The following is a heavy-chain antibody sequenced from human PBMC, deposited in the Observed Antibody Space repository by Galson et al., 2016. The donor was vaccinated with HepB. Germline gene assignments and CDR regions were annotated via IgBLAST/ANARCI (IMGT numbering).Heavy chain of an antibody. V-gene: IGHV4-59*11. J-gene: IGHJ6*02. Sequence: SETLSLTCTVSDASISSHYWHWIRQAPGKGLEWIGYIYDGGYTTYNPSLKSRVTMSVDTSKNQFSLNLTSVTAADTAIYYCARDGSGSYKEDVWGQGTTVTFSS. CDR3: ARDGSGSYKEDV. D-gene: IGHD3-10*01. CDR2: IYDGGYT. CDR1: DASISSHY.